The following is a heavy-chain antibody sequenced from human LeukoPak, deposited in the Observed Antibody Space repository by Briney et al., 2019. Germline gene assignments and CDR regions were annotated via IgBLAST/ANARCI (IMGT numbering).Heavy chain of an antibody. V-gene: IGHV1-2*02. D-gene: IGHD5-24*01. CDR1: GYTFTSYY. CDR3: AREIVEMATIAGY. CDR2: INPNSGGT. J-gene: IGHJ4*02. Sequence: GASVKVSCKASGYTFTSYYMHWVRQAPGQGLEWMGWINPNSGGTNYAQKFQGRVTMTRDTSISTAYMELSRLRSDDTAVYYCAREIVEMATIAGYWGQGTLVTVSS.